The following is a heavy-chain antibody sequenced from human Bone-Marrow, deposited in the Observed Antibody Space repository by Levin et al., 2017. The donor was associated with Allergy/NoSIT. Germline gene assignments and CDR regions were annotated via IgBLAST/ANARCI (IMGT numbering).Heavy chain of an antibody. Sequence: GESLKISCAASGFTLSSHWMHWVRQAPGKGLVWVSRISGDGTRTSYADSVRGRFTLSRDNAKSTLYLQINSLRVEDTAVYYCTRRAREVWFGDDDYFDHWGQGILVSVSS. D-gene: IGHD3-10*01. CDR2: ISGDGTRT. V-gene: IGHV3-74*01. J-gene: IGHJ4*02. CDR3: TRRAREVWFGDDDYFDH. CDR1: GFTLSSHW.